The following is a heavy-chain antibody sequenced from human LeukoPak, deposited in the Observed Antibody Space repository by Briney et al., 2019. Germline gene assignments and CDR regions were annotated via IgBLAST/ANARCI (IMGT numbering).Heavy chain of an antibody. CDR2: ISGSGGTT. D-gene: IGHD5-18*01. J-gene: IGHJ4*02. V-gene: IGHV3-23*01. CDR3: ARREYSHGYDY. Sequence: GASLRLSCAASGFTFSSYAISWVRQAPGKGLEWVSSISGSGGTTYYADSVKGRFTISRDNSKNTLYLQMNSLRAEDTAVYYCARREYSHGYDYWGQGTLVTVSS. CDR1: GFTFSSYA.